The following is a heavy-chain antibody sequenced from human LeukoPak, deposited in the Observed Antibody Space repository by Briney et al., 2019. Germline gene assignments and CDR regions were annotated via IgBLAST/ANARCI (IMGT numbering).Heavy chain of an antibody. J-gene: IGHJ4*02. Sequence: GASVKVSCKASGYTFTGYYMHWVRQAPGQGLEWMGWINPNSGGTNYAQKFQGRVTMTRDTSISTAYMELRRLRSEDTAVYYCARGRGYDYVWGSYRYTPDLDYWGQGTLVTVSS. CDR2: INPNSGGT. D-gene: IGHD3-16*02. CDR1: GYTFTGYY. CDR3: ARGRGYDYVWGSYRYTPDLDY. V-gene: IGHV1-2*02.